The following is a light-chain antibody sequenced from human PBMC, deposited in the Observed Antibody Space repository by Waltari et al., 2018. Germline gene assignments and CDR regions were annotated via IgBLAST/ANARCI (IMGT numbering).Light chain of an antibody. CDR1: QSIATN. V-gene: IGKV3-15*01. Sequence: EVVMTQSPDTLSVSPGGRATLSCRASQSIATNLAWYQQRRGQAPRLLIFDASTRATSIAGRFSGSGSGTEFTRTISSLQSDDSAVYYCQQYNRGPPITFGQGTRLEIK. CDR2: DAS. CDR3: QQYNRGPPIT. J-gene: IGKJ5*01.